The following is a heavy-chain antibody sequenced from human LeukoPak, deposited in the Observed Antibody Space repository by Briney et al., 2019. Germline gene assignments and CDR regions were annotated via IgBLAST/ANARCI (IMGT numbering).Heavy chain of an antibody. CDR3: ASPQSGGSVDY. Sequence: ASVKVSCKASGYTFTGYYIHWVRQAPGQGLEWMGWINPNSGDTNYAQKFQGRVTMTRDTSISTAYMELSRLRSDDMAVYYCASPQSGGSVDYWGQGTLVTVSS. CDR1: GYTFTGYY. V-gene: IGHV1-2*02. D-gene: IGHD3-16*01. CDR2: INPNSGDT. J-gene: IGHJ4*02.